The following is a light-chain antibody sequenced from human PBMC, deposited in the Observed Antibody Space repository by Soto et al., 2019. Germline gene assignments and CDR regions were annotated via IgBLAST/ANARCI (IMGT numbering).Light chain of an antibody. CDR3: QQSYNSPPIT. Sequence: DIQMTQSPFSMSASVGDRVTITCRAGQSIFGSLNWYQHKPGIAPKLLIYAASTLQSGVPSRFRGSGYGTDFALTISSLTPEDFATYYCQQSYNSPPITFGQGTRLEMK. J-gene: IGKJ5*01. V-gene: IGKV1-39*01. CDR2: AAS. CDR1: QSIFGS.